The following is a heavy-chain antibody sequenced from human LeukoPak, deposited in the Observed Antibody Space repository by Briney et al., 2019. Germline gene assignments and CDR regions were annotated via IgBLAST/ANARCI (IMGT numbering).Heavy chain of an antibody. Sequence: SSETLSLTCAVSGGSISGISYFWGWIRQPPGKGLEWIGSIYYSGNTYYNPSLKSRVTISVDTSKNQFSLKLSSVTAADTAVYYCARLKEGIDYWGQGTLVTVSS. CDR2: IYYSGNT. D-gene: IGHD3-10*01. J-gene: IGHJ4*02. CDR3: ARLKEGIDY. CDR1: GGSISGISYF. V-gene: IGHV4-39*01.